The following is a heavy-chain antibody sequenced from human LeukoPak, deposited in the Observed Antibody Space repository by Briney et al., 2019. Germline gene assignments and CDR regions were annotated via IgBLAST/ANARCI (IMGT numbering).Heavy chain of an antibody. CDR3: VRDVDYGFDY. D-gene: IGHD4-17*01. V-gene: IGHV3-48*02. J-gene: IGHJ4*02. CDR1: GFTFSISS. CDR2: ISSSSSSI. Sequence: GGSLRLSCAASGFTFSISSMNWVRQAPGKGVEWVSYISSSSSSIYYADSVKGRFTISRDNAENSLYVQMNSLRDEDTAVYYCVRDVDYGFDYWGQGTLVTASS.